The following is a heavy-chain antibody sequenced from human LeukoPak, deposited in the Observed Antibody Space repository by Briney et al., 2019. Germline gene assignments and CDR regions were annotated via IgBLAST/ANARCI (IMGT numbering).Heavy chain of an antibody. V-gene: IGHV3-73*01. CDR3: TRQPQPEREYYYYGMDV. D-gene: IGHD1-1*01. J-gene: IGHJ6*02. CDR1: GFTFSGST. CDR2: ISSKANSYAT. Sequence: PGGSLRLSCAASGFTFSGSTMHWVRQASGKGLEWVGLISSKANSYATAYAASVKGRFTISRDDSKNTAYLQMNSLRTEDTAAYYCTRQPQPEREYYYYGMDVWGQGTTVTVSS.